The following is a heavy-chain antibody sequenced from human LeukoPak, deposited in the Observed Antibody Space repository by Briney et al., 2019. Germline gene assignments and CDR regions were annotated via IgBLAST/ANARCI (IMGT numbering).Heavy chain of an antibody. CDR1: GFTFSGYW. Sequence: QPGGSLRLSCAASGFTFSGYWMSWVRQAPGKGLEWVANIKQDGSEKYYVDSVKGRFTISRDNAKNSLYLQMNSLRAEDTAVYYCATGYSYGPDYWGQGTLVTVSS. V-gene: IGHV3-7*01. J-gene: IGHJ4*02. CDR3: ATGYSYGPDY. CDR2: IKQDGSEK. D-gene: IGHD5-18*01.